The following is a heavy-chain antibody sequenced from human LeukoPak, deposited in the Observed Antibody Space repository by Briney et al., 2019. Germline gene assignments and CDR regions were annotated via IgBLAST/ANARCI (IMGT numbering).Heavy chain of an antibody. Sequence: GGSLRLSCAVSGFTFSSYTMKWVRQAPGKGLEWVSSFSASGNYIYYADSVKGRFTISRDSAKSSLYLQMNSLRAEDTAVYYCARFGYCSSISCYAVWGQGTLVTVSS. V-gene: IGHV3-21*01. J-gene: IGHJ4*02. CDR3: ARFGYCSSISCYAV. CDR2: FSASGNYI. CDR1: GFTFSSYT. D-gene: IGHD2-2*01.